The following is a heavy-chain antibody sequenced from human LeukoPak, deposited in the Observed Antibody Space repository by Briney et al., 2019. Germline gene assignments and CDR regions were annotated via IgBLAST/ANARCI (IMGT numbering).Heavy chain of an antibody. J-gene: IGHJ5*02. D-gene: IGHD3-9*01. CDR1: GYTFTSYY. CDR3: ARAKTYYDILTP. Sequence: ASVKVSCKASGYTFTSYYMHWVRQAPGQGLEWMGWISAYNGNTNYAQKLQGRVTMTTDTSTSTAYMELRSLRSDDTAVYYCARAKTYYDILTPWGQGTLVTVSS. CDR2: ISAYNGNT. V-gene: IGHV1-18*04.